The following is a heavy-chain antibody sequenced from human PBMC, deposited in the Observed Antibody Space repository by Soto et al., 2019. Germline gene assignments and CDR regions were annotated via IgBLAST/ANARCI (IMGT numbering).Heavy chain of an antibody. J-gene: IGHJ4*02. V-gene: IGHV1-18*04. CDR1: GYTFTSHG. D-gene: IGHD7-27*01. CDR2: ISAYNGDT. CDR3: ARTNWQQDYLEGFDF. Sequence: ASVKVSCKTAGYTFTSHGISWVRWAPGRGLEWMGWISAYNGDTKYAQRVQDRVSMTTDTSTATAYIELRRLRFDDTAIYFCARTNWQQDYLEGFDFWGQGTPVTVSS.